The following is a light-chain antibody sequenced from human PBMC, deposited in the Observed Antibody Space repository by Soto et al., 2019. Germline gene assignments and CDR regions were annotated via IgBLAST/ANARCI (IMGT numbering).Light chain of an antibody. Sequence: EIVLTQSPATLSLSPGERATLSCRASQSVSSQLAWYQQKPGQAPRLLIYDASNRATGIPTRFSGSGSETNFTLTISSLESEDFAVYYCRQRCNWLRTFCQGTKVDIK. CDR1: QSVSSQ. CDR3: RQRCNWLRT. CDR2: DAS. J-gene: IGKJ1*01. V-gene: IGKV3-11*01.